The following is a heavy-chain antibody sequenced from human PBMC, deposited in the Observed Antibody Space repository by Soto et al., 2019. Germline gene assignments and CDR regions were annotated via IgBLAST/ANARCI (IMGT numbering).Heavy chain of an antibody. CDR1: GGSISSYY. CDR3: ARAASEWSTVTIAWPGEFDY. J-gene: IGHJ4*02. Sequence: SETLSLTCTVSGGSISSYYWSWIRQPPGKGLELFWYFYYSGSTNYNPSLKSRVTISVDTSKNQFSLKLSSVTAADTAVYFFARAASEWSTVTIAWPGEFDYWGQGTLVTVSS. V-gene: IGHV4-59*01. D-gene: IGHD4-17*01. CDR2: FYYSGST.